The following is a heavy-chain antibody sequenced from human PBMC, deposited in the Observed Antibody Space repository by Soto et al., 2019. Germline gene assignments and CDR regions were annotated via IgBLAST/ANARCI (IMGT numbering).Heavy chain of an antibody. Sequence: PWWSLRLSCSASVFTCSSYAMSWFRQAPGKGLEWVSAISGSGGSTYYADSVKGRFTISRDNSKNTLYLQMNSLRAEDTAVYYCAKSQYSSGWAWGQGTLVTVSS. V-gene: IGHV3-23*01. CDR3: AKSQYSSGWA. D-gene: IGHD6-19*01. J-gene: IGHJ5*02. CDR1: VFTCSSYA. CDR2: ISGSGGST.